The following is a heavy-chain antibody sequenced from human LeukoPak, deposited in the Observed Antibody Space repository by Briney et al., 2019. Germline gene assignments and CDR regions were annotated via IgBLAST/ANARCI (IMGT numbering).Heavy chain of an antibody. D-gene: IGHD5-18*01. CDR3: ARDLGSYGVRFDP. CDR1: GVSISSSNSY. Sequence: SETLSLTCTVSGVSISSSNSYWGWIRQPPGKGLEWIGSIYYSGNTYYNASLKSQVSISIDTSKNQFSLRLTSVTSADTAVYYCARDLGSYGVRFDPWGQGTLVTVSS. CDR2: IYYSGNT. V-gene: IGHV4-39*02. J-gene: IGHJ5*02.